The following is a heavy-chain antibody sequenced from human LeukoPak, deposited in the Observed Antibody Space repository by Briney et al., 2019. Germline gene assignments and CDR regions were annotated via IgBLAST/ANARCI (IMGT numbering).Heavy chain of an antibody. V-gene: IGHV3-33*08. CDR1: GFTFSTYC. CDR3: AREASDAFDI. CDR2: IWYDGSNK. J-gene: IGHJ3*02. Sequence: GGSLRLSCAASGFTFSTYCMSWVRQAPGKGLEWVALIWYDGSNKNYADSVKGRFTISRDNSKNTLFLQMNSLRAEDTAVYYCAREASDAFDIWGQGTMVTVSS.